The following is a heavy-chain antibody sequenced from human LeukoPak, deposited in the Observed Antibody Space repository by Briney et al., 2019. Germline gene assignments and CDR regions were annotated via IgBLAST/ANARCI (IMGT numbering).Heavy chain of an antibody. CDR1: GGSISNYY. Sequence: PSETLSLTCTVSGGSISNYYWSWIRQPAGKGLEWIGRIHTSGRTNYNPSLKSRVTMSVDTSNNQFSLKLSSVTAADTAVYYCAKHLFGKSDVDWFDPWGQGILVTVSS. D-gene: IGHD3-10*01. CDR2: IHTSGRT. J-gene: IGHJ5*02. V-gene: IGHV4-4*07. CDR3: AKHLFGKSDVDWFDP.